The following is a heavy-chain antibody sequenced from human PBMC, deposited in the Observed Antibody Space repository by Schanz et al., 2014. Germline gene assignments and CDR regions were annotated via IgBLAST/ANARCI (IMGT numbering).Heavy chain of an antibody. CDR1: GFTFTNYA. CDR3: AKAKSGAHEAFDI. J-gene: IGHJ3*02. V-gene: IGHV3-23*01. Sequence: EVQLLESGGGLVQPGGSLRLSCAASGFTFTNYAMTWVRQAPGKGLEWVSGISGSGGSIYDADSVKGRFTISRDNSKNNSKNTLYVQMSSLRAEDTAVYYCAKAKSGAHEAFDIWGQGTMVTVSS. CDR2: ISGSGGSI. D-gene: IGHD3-10*01.